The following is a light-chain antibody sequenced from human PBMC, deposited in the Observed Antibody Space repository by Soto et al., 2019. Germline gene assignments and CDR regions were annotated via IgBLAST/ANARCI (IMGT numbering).Light chain of an antibody. Sequence: EIVMTQSPATLSVSPGERATLSCRASQSVGSNLAWYQQRPGQAPRLLIYGASTRATGIPARFSGSGSGTEFTLTISSLQPEDVATYYCQQYDNLPLTFGGGTKVDIK. CDR1: QSVGSN. CDR3: QQYDNLPLT. CDR2: GAS. V-gene: IGKV3-15*01. J-gene: IGKJ4*01.